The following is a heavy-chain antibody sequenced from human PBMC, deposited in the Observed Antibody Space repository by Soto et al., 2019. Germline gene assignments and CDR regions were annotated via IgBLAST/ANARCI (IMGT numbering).Heavy chain of an antibody. Sequence: GGSLRLSCAASGFTFSDHYMDWVRQAPGKGLEWVGRTRNKANSYTTEYAASVKGRFTISRDDSKNSLYLQMNSLKTEDTAVYYCARDSYDYVWGEYYYGMDVWGQGTTVTVSS. V-gene: IGHV3-72*01. CDR2: TRNKANSYTT. CDR1: GFTFSDHY. J-gene: IGHJ6*02. CDR3: ARDSYDYVWGEYYYGMDV. D-gene: IGHD3-16*01.